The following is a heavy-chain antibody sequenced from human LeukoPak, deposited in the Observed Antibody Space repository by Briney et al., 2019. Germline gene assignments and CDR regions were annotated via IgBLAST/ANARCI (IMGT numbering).Heavy chain of an antibody. Sequence: SETLSLTCTVSGGSISSSSYYWGWIRQPPGKGLEWIGSIYYSGSTYYNPSLKSRVTISVDTSKNQFSLKLSSVTAADTAVYYCARRQNTAMAFEGWFDPWGQGTLVTVSS. CDR3: ARRQNTAMAFEGWFDP. J-gene: IGHJ5*02. CDR1: GGSISSSSYY. V-gene: IGHV4-39*01. D-gene: IGHD5-18*01. CDR2: IYYSGST.